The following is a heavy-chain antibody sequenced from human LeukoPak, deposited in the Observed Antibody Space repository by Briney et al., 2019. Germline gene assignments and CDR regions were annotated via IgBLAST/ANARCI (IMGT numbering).Heavy chain of an antibody. CDR1: GFTFSSYA. V-gene: IGHV3-23*01. D-gene: IGHD4-17*01. CDR2: ISCSGGST. Sequence: PGGSLRLSCAASGFTFSSYAMSWVRQAPGKGLEWVSAISCSGGSTYYADSVKGRFTISRDNSKNTLYLQMNSLRAEDTAVYYCAKRGMKLGDYPYYFDYWGQGTLVTVSS. CDR3: AKRGMKLGDYPYYFDY. J-gene: IGHJ4*02.